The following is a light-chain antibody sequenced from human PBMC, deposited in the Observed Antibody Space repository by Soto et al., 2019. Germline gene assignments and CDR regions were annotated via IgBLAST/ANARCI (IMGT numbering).Light chain of an antibody. CDR3: SSYVSSSTPFV. CDR2: EVS. Sequence: QSALTQPASVSGSPGQSITISCTGTSSDIGGYNFVSWYQQHSGKAPKLMIYEVSFRPSGVSTRFSGSKSGNTASLTISGLQAEDEAEYYCSSYVSSSTPFVFGTGTKVTVL. CDR1: SSDIGGYNF. J-gene: IGLJ1*01. V-gene: IGLV2-14*01.